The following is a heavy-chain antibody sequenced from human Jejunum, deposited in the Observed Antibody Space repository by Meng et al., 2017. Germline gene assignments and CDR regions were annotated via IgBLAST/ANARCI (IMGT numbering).Heavy chain of an antibody. D-gene: IGHD2-2*01. Sequence: QVQVQESGPGLVKTSGTLSLTCAVSGGYINKENWWSWVRQSPERGLEWIGEIYHGGNTNYNPSLKRRVTMSVDESTNQMSLKLTSVTAADTAVYYCVRGEFAMLARFDFWGQGILVTVSS. CDR1: GGYINKENW. CDR3: VRGEFAMLARFDF. J-gene: IGHJ4*02. V-gene: IGHV4-4*02. CDR2: IYHGGNT.